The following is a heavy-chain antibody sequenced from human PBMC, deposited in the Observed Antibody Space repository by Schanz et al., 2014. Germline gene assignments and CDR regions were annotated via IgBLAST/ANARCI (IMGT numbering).Heavy chain of an antibody. V-gene: IGHV3-9*01. CDR2: IPWNGAAI. CDR1: GFTFSSYA. CDR3: AKGSRSGSKVMDV. D-gene: IGHD3-10*01. J-gene: IGHJ6*03. Sequence: EVQLVESGGGLVKPGGSLRLSCAASGFTFSSYAMSWVRQAPGKGLEWVSNIPWNGAAIGYAGSVRGRFTISRDSAKNSLYLQMNSLRPEDTALYYCAKGSRSGSKVMDVWGKGTTVTVSS.